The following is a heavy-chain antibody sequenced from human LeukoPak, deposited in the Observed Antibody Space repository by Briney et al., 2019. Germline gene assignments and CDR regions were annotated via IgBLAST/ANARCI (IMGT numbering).Heavy chain of an antibody. V-gene: IGHV3-23*01. Sequence: GGSLRLSCVVSGFTFSSYAMSWVRQAPGKGLEWVSAISGSGGSTYYADSVKGRFTISRDNTKNTLYLQMNSLRAEDTAVYYCAKAKYYDFWSGYSDDAFDIWGQGTMVTVSS. J-gene: IGHJ3*02. D-gene: IGHD3-3*01. CDR3: AKAKYYDFWSGYSDDAFDI. CDR1: GFTFSSYA. CDR2: ISGSGGST.